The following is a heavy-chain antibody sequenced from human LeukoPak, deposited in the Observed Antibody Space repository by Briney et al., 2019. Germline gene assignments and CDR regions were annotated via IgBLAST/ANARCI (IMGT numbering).Heavy chain of an antibody. Sequence: GGSLRLSCAASGFTFSTYAMSWVRQAPGKGLEWVSGISGSGGSTHYADSVKGRFTISRDNSKNTLYLQMNSLRSEDTAVYYCARESSGCPDYWGQGTLVTVSS. CDR3: ARESSGCPDY. J-gene: IGHJ4*02. CDR2: ISGSGGST. D-gene: IGHD6-19*01. V-gene: IGHV3-23*01. CDR1: GFTFSTYA.